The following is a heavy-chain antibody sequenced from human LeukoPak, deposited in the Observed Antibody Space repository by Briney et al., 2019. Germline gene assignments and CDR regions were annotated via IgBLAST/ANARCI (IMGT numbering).Heavy chain of an antibody. CDR3: ARQPLHYYDSSGYYSHFDY. D-gene: IGHD3-22*01. J-gene: IGHJ4*02. Sequence: ASVKVSCKASGYTFTSYGTSWVRQAPGQGLEWMGWISAYNGNTNYAQKLQGRVTMTTDTSTSTAYMELRSLRSDDTAVYYCARQPLHYYDSSGYYSHFDYWGQGTLVTVSS. CDR1: GYTFTSYG. V-gene: IGHV1-18*01. CDR2: ISAYNGNT.